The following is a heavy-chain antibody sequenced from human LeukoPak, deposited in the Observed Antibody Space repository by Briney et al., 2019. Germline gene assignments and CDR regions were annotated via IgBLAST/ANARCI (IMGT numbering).Heavy chain of an antibody. CDR2: IYTSGST. Sequence: TPSETLSLTCTVSGGSINSYYWSWIRQPAGKVLEWIGRIYTSGSTNYNPSLKSRVTMSVDTSKNQFSLKLSSVTAADTAVYYCARELRHYYGSGSYYTREVNWFDPWGQGTLVTVSS. CDR3: ARELRHYYGSGSYYTREVNWFDP. CDR1: GGSINSYY. V-gene: IGHV4-4*07. D-gene: IGHD3-10*01. J-gene: IGHJ5*02.